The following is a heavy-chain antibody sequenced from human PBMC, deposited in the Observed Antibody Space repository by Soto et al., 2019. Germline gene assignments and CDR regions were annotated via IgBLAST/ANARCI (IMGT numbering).Heavy chain of an antibody. CDR2: IHYSGRT. D-gene: IGHD3-22*01. CDR3: ARYYFDSSGYSNGFDP. CDR1: GGSISSGAYY. V-gene: IGHV4-31*11. J-gene: IGHJ5*02. Sequence: PSETLSLTCAVSGGSISSGAYYWTWIRQHPGKGLEWIAYIHYSGRTYYNPSLKSRVTISVDTSNNQFSLKLSSVTAADTAVYYCARYYFDSSGYSNGFDPWGQGSLV.